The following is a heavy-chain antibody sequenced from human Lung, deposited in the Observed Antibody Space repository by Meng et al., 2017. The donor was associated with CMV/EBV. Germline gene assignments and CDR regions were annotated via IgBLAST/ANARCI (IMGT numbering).Heavy chain of an antibody. J-gene: IGHJ4*02. CDR1: GGSIGSGGYY. CDR3: AREAGRDGYATPKFDY. V-gene: IGHV4-31*03. D-gene: IGHD5-24*01. Sequence: QVQGRESGPGLVKPSQTLSLTCTVSGGSIGSGGYYWSWIRQHPGKGLEWIGYIYYTGSTFYNPSLKSRVTISVDTSKNQFSLKLIPATAADTAVYYCAREAGRDGYATPKFDYWGQGTLVTVSS. CDR2: IYYTGST.